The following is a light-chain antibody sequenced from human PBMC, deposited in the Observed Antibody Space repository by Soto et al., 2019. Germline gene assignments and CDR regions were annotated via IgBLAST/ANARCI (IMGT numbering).Light chain of an antibody. CDR3: QQFNSYPQT. J-gene: IGKJ1*01. Sequence: AIQLTQSPSSLSASVGDRVTVTCRASQGISSALAWYQQKPGKAPKLLIYDASSVESGVPSRFSGSGSGTDFILTNSGLQPEDFATYYCQQFNSYPQTFGQGTKVEIK. CDR1: QGISSA. V-gene: IGKV1-13*02. CDR2: DAS.